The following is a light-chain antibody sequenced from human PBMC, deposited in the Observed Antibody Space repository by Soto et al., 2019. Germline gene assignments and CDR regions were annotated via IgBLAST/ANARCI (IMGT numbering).Light chain of an antibody. CDR1: QSVSSN. CDR3: QQYNNWPGT. CDR2: GAS. J-gene: IGKJ1*01. Sequence: EIVMTQSPATLSVSPGERATLSCRASQSVSSNLAWYQQKPGQAPRLLIYGASTRVTGIPARFSGGGSGTELTLTISSLQSEDFAVYYCQQYNNWPGTFGQGTKVEIK. V-gene: IGKV3-15*01.